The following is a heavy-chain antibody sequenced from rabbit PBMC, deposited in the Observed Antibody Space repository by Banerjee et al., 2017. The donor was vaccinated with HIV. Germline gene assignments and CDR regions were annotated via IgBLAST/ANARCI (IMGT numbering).Heavy chain of an antibody. V-gene: IGHV1S45*01. J-gene: IGHJ4*01. Sequence: QEQLVEYGGDLVQPEGSLTLSCKASGFTLSNYWICWVRQAPGKGLEWIGCIDAGGADTTYYASWVNGRFTISKTSSTTVTLQMTSLTAADMATYFCARSGSYYYDYLYLWGPGTLVTVS. CDR2: IDAGGADTT. D-gene: IGHD8-1*01. CDR3: ARSGSYYYDYLYL. CDR1: GFTLSNYW.